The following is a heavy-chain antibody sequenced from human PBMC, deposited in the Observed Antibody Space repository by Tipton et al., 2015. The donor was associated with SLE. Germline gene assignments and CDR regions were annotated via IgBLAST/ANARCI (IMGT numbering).Heavy chain of an antibody. CDR3: ARDRSGSYPYWYFDL. CDR1: GFTFSSYA. D-gene: IGHD1-26*01. J-gene: IGHJ2*01. V-gene: IGHV3-23*01. CDR2: ISGSGGST. Sequence: SLRLSCAASGFTFSSYAMHWVRQAPGKGLEWVSAISGSGGSTYYADSVKGRFTISRDNSKNTLYLQMNSLRAEDTAVYYCARDRSGSYPYWYFDLWGRGTLVTVSS.